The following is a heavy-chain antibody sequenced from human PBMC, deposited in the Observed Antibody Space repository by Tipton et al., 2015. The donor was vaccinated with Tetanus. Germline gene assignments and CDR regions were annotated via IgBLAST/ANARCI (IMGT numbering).Heavy chain of an antibody. D-gene: IGHD2-8*01. CDR2: INPSGGLT. V-gene: IGHV1-46*01. CDR1: GYTFSSFE. J-gene: IGHJ3*01. Sequence: QVQLVQSGAEIKRPGASVKVSCKASGYTFSSFEVHWVRQAPGQGLEWMGTINPSGGLTTYAQKFKGRLIVAKDTSTSTASMELSSLRSEDTAVYFCARRSYCTSTRCFDAFDLWGPGTRVTVSS. CDR3: ARRSYCTSTRCFDAFDL.